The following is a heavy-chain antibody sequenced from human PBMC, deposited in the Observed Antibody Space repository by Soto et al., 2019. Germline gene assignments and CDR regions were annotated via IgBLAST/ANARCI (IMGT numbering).Heavy chain of an antibody. CDR2: ISSSSSTI. Sequence: GGSLRLCCAASGLTLSSYSMNWVRPAPGKGLEWVSYISSSSSTIYYADSVKGRFTISRDNAKNSLYLQMNSLRDEDTAVYYCARVIAARPVYYYYYGMDGWGQGTKVTVSS. D-gene: IGHD6-6*01. J-gene: IGHJ6*02. V-gene: IGHV3-48*02. CDR3: ARVIAARPVYYYYYGMDG. CDR1: GLTLSSYS.